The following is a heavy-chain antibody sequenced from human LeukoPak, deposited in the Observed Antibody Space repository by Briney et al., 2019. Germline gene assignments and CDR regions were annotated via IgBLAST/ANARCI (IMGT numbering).Heavy chain of an antibody. J-gene: IGHJ3*02. V-gene: IGHV3-23*01. CDR2: ISDSGGST. CDR1: GFTFSSYA. D-gene: IGHD3-16*01. CDR3: ARRGMPNEKDAFDM. Sequence: PGGSLRLSCAASGFTFSSYAMDWVRQAPGKGLEWVSGISDSGGSTYYADSVKGRFTISRDSSKNTLYLRMNSLRAEDSAVYYCARRGMPNEKDAFDMWGQGTMVTVSS.